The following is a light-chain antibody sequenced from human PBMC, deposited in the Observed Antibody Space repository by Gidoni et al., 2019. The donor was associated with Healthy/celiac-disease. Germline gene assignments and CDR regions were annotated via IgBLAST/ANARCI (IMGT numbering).Light chain of an antibody. CDR2: AAS. CDR1: QGISSY. Sequence: DIPLTQSPSFLSASVGDRVTITCRASQGISSYLAWYQQKPGKAPKLLIYAASTLQGGVPSRFSGSGSGTEFTLTISSLQPEDFATYSCQQLSSAPLTFGPXTKVDIK. J-gene: IGKJ3*01. V-gene: IGKV1-9*01. CDR3: QQLSSAPLT.